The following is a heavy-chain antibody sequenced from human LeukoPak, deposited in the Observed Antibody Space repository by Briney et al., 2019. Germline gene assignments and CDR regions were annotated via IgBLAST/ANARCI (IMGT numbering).Heavy chain of an antibody. Sequence: PGGSLRLSCAASGFTFSNYAMTWVRQAPGKRLEWVSSISGSGGNTYYADSVKGRFTISRDNSKKTLHLQMNSLRAEDTAVYYCAKGGRDTGGNWFDPWGQGTLVTVSS. CDR1: GFTFSNYA. D-gene: IGHD2-8*02. CDR2: ISGSGGNT. CDR3: AKGGRDTGGNWFDP. V-gene: IGHV3-23*01. J-gene: IGHJ5*02.